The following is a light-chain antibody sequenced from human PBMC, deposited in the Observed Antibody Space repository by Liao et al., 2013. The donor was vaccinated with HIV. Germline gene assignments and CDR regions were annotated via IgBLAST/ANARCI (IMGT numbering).Light chain of an antibody. V-gene: IGLV3-21*01. CDR2: YDS. CDR3: QAWDSATV. J-gene: IGLJ3*02. CDR1: NIGSNS. Sequence: SYELTQPPSVSVAPGKTARITCGGNNIGSNSVHWYQQKPGQAPVLVIYYDSDRPSGIPERFSGSNSGNTATLTITGAQAMDEGDYYCQAWDSATVFGGGTKLTVL.